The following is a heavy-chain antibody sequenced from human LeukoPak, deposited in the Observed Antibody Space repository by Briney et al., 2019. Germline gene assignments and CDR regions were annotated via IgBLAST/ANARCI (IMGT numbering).Heavy chain of an antibody. J-gene: IGHJ4*02. Sequence: GGSLRLSCATSGFTFFNYGMSWVRQAPGKGLEWVAFIRHDESSIFYADSNKGRFTISRDNSNNTLYLQMDNLRPEDTGVYHCARDRHDFWSGYYVGYFDSWGQGILVTVSS. D-gene: IGHD3-3*01. V-gene: IGHV3-30*02. CDR2: IRHDESSI. CDR1: GFTFFNYG. CDR3: ARDRHDFWSGYYVGYFDS.